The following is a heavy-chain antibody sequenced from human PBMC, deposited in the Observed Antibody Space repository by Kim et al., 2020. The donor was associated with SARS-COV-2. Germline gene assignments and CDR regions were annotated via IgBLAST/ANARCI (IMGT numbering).Heavy chain of an antibody. V-gene: IGHV1-3*01. D-gene: IGHD1-26*01. Sequence: TKNAQKFQGRVTITRETSASTAYMELSSLRSEDTAVYYCARGGSGSYFDYWGQGTLVTVSS. CDR3: ARGGSGSYFDY. J-gene: IGHJ4*02. CDR2: T.